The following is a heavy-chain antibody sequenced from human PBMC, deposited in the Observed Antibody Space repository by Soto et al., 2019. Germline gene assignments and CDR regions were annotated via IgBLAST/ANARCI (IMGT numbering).Heavy chain of an antibody. V-gene: IGHV4-59*01. CDR2: VYNSGST. D-gene: IGHD6-13*01. J-gene: IGHJ4*02. CDR3: ERYRREAVAGYTLDN. Sequence: QVQLQESGPGLVKASETLSLTCTVSGGSISSNYWSWIRQPPGKGLEWIGYVYNSGSTNYNPSLKSRVTISEDTSNSQFSLKVNSMTAADTAVYYCERYRREAVAGYTLDNWGQGILVTVSS. CDR1: GGSISSNY.